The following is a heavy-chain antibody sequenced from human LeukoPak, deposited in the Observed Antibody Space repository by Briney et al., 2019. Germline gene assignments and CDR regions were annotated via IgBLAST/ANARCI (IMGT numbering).Heavy chain of an antibody. J-gene: IGHJ5*02. Sequence: GGSLRLSCAASGFTFSSYGMHWVRQAPGKGLERVAVIWYDGSNKYYADSVKGRFTISRDNSKNTLYLQMNSLRAEDTAVYYCARDYYDSSGYYRFDPWGQGTLVTVSS. CDR3: ARDYYDSSGYYRFDP. V-gene: IGHV3-33*01. CDR2: IWYDGSNK. CDR1: GFTFSSYG. D-gene: IGHD3-22*01.